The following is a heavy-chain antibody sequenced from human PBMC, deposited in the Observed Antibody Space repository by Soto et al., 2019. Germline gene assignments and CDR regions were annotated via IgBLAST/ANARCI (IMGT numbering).Heavy chain of an antibody. V-gene: IGHV5-51*01. Sequence: PGESLKISCKGSGYSFVTYWIGWVRQMPGKGLEWMGIIYPGDSDTRYSPSFQGQVTISADKSISTAYLQWSSLKASDTAMYYCARTYYYDSSGYYYGWFDPWGQGTLVTVSS. CDR1: GYSFVTYW. J-gene: IGHJ5*02. CDR3: ARTYYYDSSGYYYGWFDP. CDR2: IYPGDSDT. D-gene: IGHD3-22*01.